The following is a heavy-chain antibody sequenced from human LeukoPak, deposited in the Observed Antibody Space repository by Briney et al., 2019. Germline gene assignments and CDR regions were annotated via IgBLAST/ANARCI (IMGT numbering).Heavy chain of an antibody. D-gene: IGHD4-17*01. CDR1: GGSFSGYY. J-gene: IGHJ4*02. Sequence: ETLSLTCAVYGGSFSGYYWSWIRQPPGKGLEWVSAISGSGGSTYYADSVKGRFTISRDNSKNTLYLQMNSLRAEDTAVYYCAKDPDDYGDYGGYWGQGTLVTVSS. CDR3: AKDPDDYGDYGGY. V-gene: IGHV3-23*01. CDR2: ISGSGGST.